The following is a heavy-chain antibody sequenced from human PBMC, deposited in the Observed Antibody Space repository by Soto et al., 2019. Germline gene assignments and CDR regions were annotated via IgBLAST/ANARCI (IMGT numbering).Heavy chain of an antibody. CDR2: IKSKTDGGTT. J-gene: IGHJ4*02. CDR1: GFSFSNAW. V-gene: IGHV3-15*01. CDR3: TKEHYYDSSGYSSFDY. D-gene: IGHD3-22*01. Sequence: GSLSLSCAASGFSFSNAWMSWVRQAPGKGLEWVGRIKSKTDGGTTDYAAPVKGRFTISRDDSKNTLYLQMNSLKTEDTAVYYCTKEHYYDSSGYSSFDYWGQGTLVTVSS.